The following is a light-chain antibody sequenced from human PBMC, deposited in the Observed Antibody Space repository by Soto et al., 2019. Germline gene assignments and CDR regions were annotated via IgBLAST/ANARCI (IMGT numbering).Light chain of an antibody. Sequence: EIVMTQSPATLSVSPGERATLSCRASQSVSSNLAWYQQKPGQAPRLLIYGASTRATGIPARFSGSRSGTEFTLTISSLQSEYFAVYYCQQYNNCPYTFGQGTKLEIK. CDR3: QQYNNCPYT. CDR1: QSVSSN. J-gene: IGKJ2*01. V-gene: IGKV3-15*01. CDR2: GAS.